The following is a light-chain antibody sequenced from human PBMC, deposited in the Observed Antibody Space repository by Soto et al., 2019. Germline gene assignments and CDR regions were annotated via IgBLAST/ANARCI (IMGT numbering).Light chain of an antibody. V-gene: IGKV3-15*01. CDR2: GAS. J-gene: IGKJ1*01. Sequence: EIVMTQSPATLSVSPGERATLSCRASQSVSSNLAWYQQKPGQAPRLLIYGASTRATGIPARFSGSGSGTEFTLTISSLQSEDFAVYYCQQYNNWRTXGQGTKV. CDR3: QQYNNWRT. CDR1: QSVSSN.